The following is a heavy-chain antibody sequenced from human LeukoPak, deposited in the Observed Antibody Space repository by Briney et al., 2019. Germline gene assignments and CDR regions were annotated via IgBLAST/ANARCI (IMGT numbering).Heavy chain of an antibody. CDR3: ARGGSGSCSDRYFDY. Sequence: SETLSLTCTVSGGSISSYYWSWVRQPPGKGLEWVGYIYTSGSTNYNPSLKSRVTISVDTSKNQFSLKMSSVTAADTAVYYCARGGSGSCSDRYFDYWGQGTLVTVSS. J-gene: IGHJ4*02. CDR2: IYTSGST. D-gene: IGHD1-26*01. V-gene: IGHV4-4*09. CDR1: GGSISSYY.